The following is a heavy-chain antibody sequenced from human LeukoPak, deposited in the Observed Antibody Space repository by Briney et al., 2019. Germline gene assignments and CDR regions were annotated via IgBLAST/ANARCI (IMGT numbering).Heavy chain of an antibody. CDR2: INHSGST. CDR1: GGSFSDYN. Sequence: SETLSLTCAVYGGSFSDYNWSWIRQPPGKGLEWIGEINHSGSTNYNPSLKSRVTISVDTSKNQFSLKLSSVTAADTAVYYCARTRGYSGYDFDYWGQGTLVTVSS. D-gene: IGHD5-12*01. CDR3: ARTRGYSGYDFDY. J-gene: IGHJ4*02. V-gene: IGHV4-34*01.